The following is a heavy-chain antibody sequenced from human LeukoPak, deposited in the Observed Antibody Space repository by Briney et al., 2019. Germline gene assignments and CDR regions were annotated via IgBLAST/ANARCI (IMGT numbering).Heavy chain of an antibody. J-gene: IGHJ5*02. CDR3: ARGPHRSSTSCYSSGFLGHWFDP. V-gene: IGHV4-34*01. D-gene: IGHD2-2*02. Sequence: SETLSLTCAVYGGSFSGYYWSWIRQPPGKGLEWIGEINHSGSTNYNPSLKSRVTISVDTSKNQFSLKLSSVTAADTAVYYCARGPHRSSTSCYSSGFLGHWFDPWGQGTLVTVSS. CDR2: INHSGST. CDR1: GGSFSGYY.